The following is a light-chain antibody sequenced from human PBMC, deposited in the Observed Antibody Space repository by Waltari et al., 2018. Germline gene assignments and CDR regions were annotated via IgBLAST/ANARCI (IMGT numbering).Light chain of an antibody. CDR2: DAS. V-gene: IGKV3-11*01. J-gene: IGKJ5*01. CDR1: QSVGTY. CDR3: QQRSNWPPIT. Sequence: DIVLTQSPATLSLSPGERATLSCRASQSVGTYLSWDQQKPGQAPRLLIYDASNRATGIPARFSGSGSGTDFTLTISSLEPEDFAVYYCQQRSNWPPITFGQGTRLELK.